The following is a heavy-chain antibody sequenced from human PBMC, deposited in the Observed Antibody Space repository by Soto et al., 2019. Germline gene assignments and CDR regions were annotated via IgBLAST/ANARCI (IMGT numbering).Heavy chain of an antibody. D-gene: IGHD6-13*01. CDR1: GFTFSSYA. V-gene: IGHV3-23*01. CDR2: ISGSGGST. CDR3: AKGVDSWFLVSYYYYYYVVV. Sequence: PGGSLRLSCAASGFTFSSYAMSWVRQAPGKGLEWVSAISGSGGSTYYADSVKGRFTISRDNSKNTLYLQMNSLRAEDTAVYYCAKGVDSWFLVSYYYYYYVVVWGKGTTVTVPS. J-gene: IGHJ6*03.